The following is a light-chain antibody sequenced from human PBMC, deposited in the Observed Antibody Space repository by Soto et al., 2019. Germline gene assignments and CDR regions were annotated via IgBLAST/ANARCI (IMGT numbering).Light chain of an antibody. J-gene: IGLJ1*01. CDR3: SSYTTSSTRV. V-gene: IGLV2-14*01. CDR2: EVS. CDR1: SSDVGNYNY. Sequence: QSVLTQPASVSGSPGQSITISCTGTSSDVGNYNYVSWYQQHPGKAPKLMIYEVSNRPSGVSNRFSGSKSANTASLTISGLQAEDEADYYCSSYTTSSTRVFGTGTKLTVL.